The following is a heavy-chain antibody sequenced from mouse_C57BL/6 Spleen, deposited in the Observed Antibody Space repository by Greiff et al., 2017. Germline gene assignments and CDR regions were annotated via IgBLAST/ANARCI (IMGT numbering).Heavy chain of an antibody. CDR2: IYPGSGST. Sequence: QVQLQQPGAELVKPGASVKMSCKASGYTFTSYWITWVKQRPGQGLAWIGDIYPGSGSTNYNETFKSKATLTVDTSSSPAYMQLSSLTSEDSAVYDCAGGYYYGSRGYFDVWGKGTTVTVAA. V-gene: IGHV1-55*01. CDR1: GYTFTSYW. J-gene: IGHJ1*03. CDR3: AGGYYYGSRGYFDV. D-gene: IGHD1-1*01.